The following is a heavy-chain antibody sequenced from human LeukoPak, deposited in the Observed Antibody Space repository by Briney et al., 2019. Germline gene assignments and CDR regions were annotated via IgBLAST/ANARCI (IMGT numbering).Heavy chain of an antibody. J-gene: IGHJ4*02. CDR3: AKKGPYCSNTSCPIDY. V-gene: IGHV3-23*01. CDR2: ISGSGGST. CDR1: GFTFSSYA. D-gene: IGHD2-2*01. Sequence: GGSLRLSCAASGFTFSSYAMSWVRQAPGKGLEWVSAISGSGGSTYYADSVKGRFTISRDNSKNTLYPQMNSLRAEDTAVYYCAKKGPYCSNTSCPIDYWGQGTLVTVSS.